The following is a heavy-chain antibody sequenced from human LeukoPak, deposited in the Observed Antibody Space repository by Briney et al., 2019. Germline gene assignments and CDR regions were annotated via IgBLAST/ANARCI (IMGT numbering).Heavy chain of an antibody. CDR1: GFTFSSYS. D-gene: IGHD6-19*01. V-gene: IGHV3-21*01. CDR3: ATGAEYSTGSYSYDSFDT. CDR2: ISSSSSYI. Sequence: GGSLRLSCAASGFTFSSYSMNWVRQAPGKGLEWVSSISSSSSYIYYADSVKGRVTISRDNAKNSLYLQMNSLRSDDTAVYYCATGAEYSTGSYSYDSFDTWGQGTMVTVSS. J-gene: IGHJ3*02.